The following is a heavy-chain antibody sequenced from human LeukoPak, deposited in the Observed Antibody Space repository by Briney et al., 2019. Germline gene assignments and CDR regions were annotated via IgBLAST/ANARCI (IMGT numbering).Heavy chain of an antibody. CDR2: VNWNGGNT. J-gene: IGHJ4*02. D-gene: IGHD4-11*01. Sequence: GGSLRLSCAASGFTFDDYGMTWVRQAPGKGLEWVSGVNWNGGNTGYADSVKGRFTISRDNAQNSLYLQMNSLRADDTALYYCARVASNYDSDYWGQGTLVTVSS. CDR1: GFTFDDYG. CDR3: ARVASNYDSDY. V-gene: IGHV3-20*04.